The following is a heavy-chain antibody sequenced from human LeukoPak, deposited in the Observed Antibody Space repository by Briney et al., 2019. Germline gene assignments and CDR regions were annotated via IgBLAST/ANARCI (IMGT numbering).Heavy chain of an antibody. CDR2: INAGNGHT. CDR1: GYTFTSYG. J-gene: IGHJ4*02. CDR3: ARGIWSRTVSSYYFDC. V-gene: IGHV1-3*01. D-gene: IGHD3-3*01. Sequence: GASVKVSCKASGYTFTSYGISWVRQAPGQRLEWMGWINAGNGHTRYSQRFQGRVTITRDTSASTVYMEVTSLRFEDTAVYYCARGIWSRTVSSYYFDCWGQGTLVTVSS.